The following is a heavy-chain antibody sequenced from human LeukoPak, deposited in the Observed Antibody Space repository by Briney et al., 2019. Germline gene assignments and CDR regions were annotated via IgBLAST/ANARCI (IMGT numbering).Heavy chain of an antibody. Sequence: PSETLSLTCAVYGGSFSGYYWTWIRQPPGKGLEWIGSIYHSGSTYYNPSLKSRVTISVDTSKNQFSLKLSSVTAADTAVYYCARVGTMVRSWGQGTLVTVSS. V-gene: IGHV4-34*01. CDR1: GGSFSGYY. CDR2: IYHSGST. D-gene: IGHD3-10*01. CDR3: ARVGTMVRS. J-gene: IGHJ4*02.